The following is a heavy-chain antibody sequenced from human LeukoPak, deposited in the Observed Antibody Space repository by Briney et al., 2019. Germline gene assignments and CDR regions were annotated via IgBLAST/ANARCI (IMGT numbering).Heavy chain of an antibody. D-gene: IGHD5-12*01. Sequence: GGSLRLSCAASGFTFSSYWMHWVRQAPGKGLVWVSRINSDGSSTSYADSVKGRFTISRDNAKNTLYLQMSSLTAEDTAVYYCVRGNSGYGNFDYWGQGTLVTVSS. CDR1: GFTFSSYW. V-gene: IGHV3-74*01. J-gene: IGHJ4*02. CDR3: VRGNSGYGNFDY. CDR2: INSDGSST.